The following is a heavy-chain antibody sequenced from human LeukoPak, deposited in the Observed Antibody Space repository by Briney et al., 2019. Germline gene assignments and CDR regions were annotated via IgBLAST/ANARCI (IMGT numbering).Heavy chain of an antibody. CDR1: GFTFSSYW. J-gene: IGHJ4*02. CDR2: ISGDGSST. D-gene: IGHD1-26*01. V-gene: IGHV3-74*01. Sequence: GGSLRLSCAASGFTFSSYWMYWVRQAPGKGLVWVSRISGDGSSTNYADSVKGRFTISRDNAESTLYLQMNSLRAENTAVYYCVSGLVGTTNFWGQGTLVTVSS. CDR3: VSGLVGTTNF.